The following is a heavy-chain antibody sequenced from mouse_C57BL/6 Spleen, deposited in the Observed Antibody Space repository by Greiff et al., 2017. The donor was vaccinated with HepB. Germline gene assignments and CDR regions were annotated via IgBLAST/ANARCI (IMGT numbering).Heavy chain of an antibody. CDR1: GYTFTSYW. CDR3: ARWNPHWYVDV. V-gene: IGHV1-53*01. J-gene: IGHJ1*03. Sequence: VQLQQPGTELVKPGASVKLSCKASGYTFTSYWMHWVKQRPGQGLEWIGNINPSNGGPNYNEKFKSKATLTVDKSSSTAYMQLSSLTSEDSAVYYWARWNPHWYVDVWGTGTTVTVSS. CDR2: INPSNGGP.